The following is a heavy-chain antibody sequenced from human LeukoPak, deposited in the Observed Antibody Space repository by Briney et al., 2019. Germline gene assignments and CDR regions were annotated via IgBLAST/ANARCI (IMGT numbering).Heavy chain of an antibody. Sequence: GGSLRLSCAASGFTFSSYAMHWVRQAPGKGLEWVAVISYDGSNKYYADSVKGRFTISRDNSKNTLYLQMNSLRAEDTAVYYCARQRADYFDYWGQGTLVTVSS. CDR3: ARQRADYFDY. V-gene: IGHV3-30-3*01. CDR1: GFTFSSYA. CDR2: ISYDGSNK. J-gene: IGHJ4*02. D-gene: IGHD6-19*01.